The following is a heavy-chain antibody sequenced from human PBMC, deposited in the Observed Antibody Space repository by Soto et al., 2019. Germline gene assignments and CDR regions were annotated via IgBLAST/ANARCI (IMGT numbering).Heavy chain of an antibody. V-gene: IGHV1-18*04. J-gene: IGHJ6*04. CDR1: GYTFTSYG. Sequence: ASVNVSCKASGYTFTSYGISWVRQAPGQGLEWMGWISGYNGNTNYAQNLQGRVTMTTDTSTSTAYMELRSLRSDDTAVYYCARDLYYYDNRGLGRCDIWGNGNMVIVSS. CDR2: ISGYNGNT. CDR3: ARDLYYYDNRGLGRCDI. D-gene: IGHD3-22*01.